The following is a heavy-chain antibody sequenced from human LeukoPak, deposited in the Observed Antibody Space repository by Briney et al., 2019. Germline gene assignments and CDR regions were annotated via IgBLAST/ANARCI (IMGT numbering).Heavy chain of an antibody. J-gene: IGHJ4*02. Sequence: SQTLSLTCAISGDSVSSNSAAWNWIRQSPSRGLEWLGRTYYRSKWYNDYAVSVKSRITINPDTSKNQFSLQLNSVTPEDTAVYYCARGTYGSGSYGYYFDYWGQGTLVTVSS. CDR1: GDSVSSNSAA. CDR2: TYYRSKWYN. V-gene: IGHV6-1*01. CDR3: ARGTYGSGSYGYYFDY. D-gene: IGHD3-10*01.